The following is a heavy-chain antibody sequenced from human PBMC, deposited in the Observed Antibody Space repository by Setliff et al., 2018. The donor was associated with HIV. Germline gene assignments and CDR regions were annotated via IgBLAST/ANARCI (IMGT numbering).Heavy chain of an antibody. V-gene: IGHV1-3*01. CDR1: GYAFVTYA. CDR2: INAGTGDI. J-gene: IGHJ3*02. CDR3: ARGPDVRTGGSAFDI. Sequence: ASVKVSCKGSGYAFVTYAMHWVRQAPGQRLEWMGWINAGTGDIEYSQKFQGRVTITRDRSANTVYMELIRLTSADTAVYYCARGPDVRTGGSAFDIWGQGTTVTV.